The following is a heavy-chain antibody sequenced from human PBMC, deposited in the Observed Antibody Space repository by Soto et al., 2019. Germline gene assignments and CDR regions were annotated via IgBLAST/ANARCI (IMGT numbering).Heavy chain of an antibody. J-gene: IGHJ6*02. CDR3: ARGRSSSRYYYYYGMDV. V-gene: IGHV4-34*01. D-gene: IGHD6-6*01. Sequence: SETLSLTCAVYGGSFSGYYWSWIRQPPGKGLEWIGEINHSGSTNYNPSLKSRVTISVDTSKNQFSLKPSSVTAADTAVYYCARGRSSSRYYYYYGMDVWGQGTTVTVSS. CDR2: INHSGST. CDR1: GGSFSGYY.